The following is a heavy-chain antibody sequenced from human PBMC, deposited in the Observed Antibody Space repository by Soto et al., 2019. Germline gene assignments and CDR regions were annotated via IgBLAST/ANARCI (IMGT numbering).Heavy chain of an antibody. V-gene: IGHV3-23*01. CDR1: GFTFSSYA. D-gene: IGHD3-16*01. Sequence: LRPPCAASGFTFSSYAMSWVRQSPGKVLEWVSAISGSGGSTYYADSVKGRFTISRDNSKNKLYLQMNSLRAEDTAVYYCARTLRAPTYYFDYWGQGTLVTVS. CDR2: ISGSGGST. J-gene: IGHJ4*02. CDR3: ARTLRAPTYYFDY.